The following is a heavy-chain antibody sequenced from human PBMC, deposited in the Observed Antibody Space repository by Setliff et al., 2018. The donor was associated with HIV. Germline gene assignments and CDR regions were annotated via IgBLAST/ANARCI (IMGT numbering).Heavy chain of an antibody. J-gene: IGHJ4*02. CDR1: GGSISSYY. D-gene: IGHD3-22*01. CDR3: AREKYDSSGYFDS. Sequence: SETLSLTCTVSGGSISSYYWSWIRQPPGKGLEWIGYIYYSGSTNYNPSLKSRVTISVDTSKNQFSLKLSSVTAADTAVYYCAREKYDSSGYFDSWGQGTLVTVSS. CDR2: IYYSGST. V-gene: IGHV4-59*01.